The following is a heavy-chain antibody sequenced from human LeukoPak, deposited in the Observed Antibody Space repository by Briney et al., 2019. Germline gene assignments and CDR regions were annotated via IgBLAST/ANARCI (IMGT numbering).Heavy chain of an antibody. Sequence: GGSLRLSCAASGFTFSSYAMNWVRQAPGKGLEWVSSISSSSSYIYYADSVKGRFTISRDNAKNSLYLQMNSLRAEDTAVYYCARDQSGVWQQLVRLVDYWGQGTLVTVSS. J-gene: IGHJ4*02. D-gene: IGHD6-13*01. CDR3: ARDQSGVWQQLVRLVDY. CDR1: GFTFSSYA. V-gene: IGHV3-21*01. CDR2: ISSSSSYI.